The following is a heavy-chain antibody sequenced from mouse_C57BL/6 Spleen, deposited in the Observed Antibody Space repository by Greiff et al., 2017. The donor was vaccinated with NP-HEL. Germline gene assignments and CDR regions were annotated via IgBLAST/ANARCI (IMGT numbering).Heavy chain of an antibody. D-gene: IGHD3-2*02. CDR1: GYAFSSSW. CDR3: ARDSSGSSFDY. J-gene: IGHJ2*01. CDR2: IYPGDGDT. V-gene: IGHV1-82*01. Sequence: QVQLKESGPELVKPGASVKISCKASGYAFSSSWMNWVKQRPGKGLEWIGRIYPGDGDTNYNGKFKGKATLTADKSSSTAYMQLSNLTSEDSAVYFCARDSSGSSFDYWGQGTTLTVSS.